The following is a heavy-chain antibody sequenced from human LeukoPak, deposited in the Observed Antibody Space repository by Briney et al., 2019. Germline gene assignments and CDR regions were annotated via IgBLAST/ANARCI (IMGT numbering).Heavy chain of an antibody. J-gene: IGHJ4*02. V-gene: IGHV3-23*01. CDR1: GFTFSSYA. CDR3: AKDISGSYLNYFDY. CDR2: ISGSGGST. D-gene: IGHD3-10*01. Sequence: PGGSLRLSCAASGFTFSSYAMSWVRRAPGKGLEWVSAISGSGGSTYYADSVKGRFTISRDNSKNTLYLQMNSLRAEDTAVYYCAKDISGSYLNYFDYWGQGTLVTVSS.